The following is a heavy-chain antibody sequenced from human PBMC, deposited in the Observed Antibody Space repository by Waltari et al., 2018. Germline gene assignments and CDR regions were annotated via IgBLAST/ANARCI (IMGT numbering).Heavy chain of an antibody. D-gene: IGHD2-2*01. J-gene: IGHJ4*02. Sequence: EVQLVESGGVVVQPGGSLRLSCAASGFTFDYYAMHWVRQAPGKGLEWVSLISWDGGSTYYADSVKGRFTISRDNSKNSLYLQMNSLRAEDTALYYCGVHCSSTSCLVDYWGQGTLVTVSS. CDR3: GVHCSSTSCLVDY. CDR2: ISWDGGST. V-gene: IGHV3-43D*04. CDR1: GFTFDYYA.